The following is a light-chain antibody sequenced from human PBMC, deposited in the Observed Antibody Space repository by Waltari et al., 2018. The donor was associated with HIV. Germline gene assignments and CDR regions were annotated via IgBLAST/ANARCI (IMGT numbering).Light chain of an antibody. CDR2: RAS. V-gene: IGKV1-5*03. CDR1: QNTYGW. J-gene: IGKJ2*01. CDR3: QQYNRFPQT. Sequence: DIQMTQSPSTLSASVGDRVTITCRASQNTYGWLAWYQQKPGTAPKLLISRASSLERGVPSRFSGSGAGTDFTLTINSLQPDDFATYYCQQYNRFPQTFGQGTKAEIK.